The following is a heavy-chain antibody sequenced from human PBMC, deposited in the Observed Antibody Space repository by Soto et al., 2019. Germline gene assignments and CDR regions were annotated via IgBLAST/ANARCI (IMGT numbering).Heavy chain of an antibody. J-gene: IGHJ6*02. Sequence: PSETLSLTCTVSGGSISSYYWSWIRQPPGKGLEWIGYIYYSGSTNYNPSLKSRVTISVDTSKNQFSLKLSSVTAAGTAVYYCARGLRYFDWLRGDDYYYGMDFWGQGTTVTVSS. V-gene: IGHV4-59*01. CDR2: IYYSGST. CDR3: ARGLRYFDWLRGDDYYYGMDF. D-gene: IGHD3-9*01. CDR1: GGSISSYY.